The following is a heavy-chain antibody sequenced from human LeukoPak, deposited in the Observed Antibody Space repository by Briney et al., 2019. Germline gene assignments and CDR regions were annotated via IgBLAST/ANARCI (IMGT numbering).Heavy chain of an antibody. Sequence: GGSLRLSCAASGFTFSSYSMIWVRQAPGKGLEWVSSISSSSSYIYYADSVKGRFTISRDNAKNSLYLQMNSLRAEDTAVYYCARQHSGGRPYYFDYWGQGTLVTVSS. V-gene: IGHV3-21*01. CDR3: ARQHSGGRPYYFDY. CDR2: ISSSSSYI. CDR1: GFTFSSYS. J-gene: IGHJ4*02. D-gene: IGHD6-19*01.